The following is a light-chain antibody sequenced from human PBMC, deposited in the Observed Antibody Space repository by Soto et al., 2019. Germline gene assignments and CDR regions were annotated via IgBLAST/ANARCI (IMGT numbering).Light chain of an antibody. CDR3: ISFTSRHIYV. CDR2: EVT. CDR1: SSDVGGYIY. Sequence: QSVLTQPASVSGSPGQSITISCTGTSSDVGGYIYVSWYQQHPGQAPKLIIYEVTNRPSGISNRFSGSKSGNTASLTISGLQTEDEADYYCISFTSRHIYVFGTGTKLTVL. V-gene: IGLV2-14*01. J-gene: IGLJ1*01.